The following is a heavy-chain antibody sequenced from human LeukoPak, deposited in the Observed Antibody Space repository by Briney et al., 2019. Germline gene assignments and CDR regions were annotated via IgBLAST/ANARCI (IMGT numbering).Heavy chain of an antibody. D-gene: IGHD6-19*01. Sequence: GGSLRLSCAASGFTFSSYEMNWVRQAPGKGLEWVSYISSSGSTISYADSVKGRFTISRDNAKNSLYLQMNSLRAEDTAVYYCARPENSSGWFDFDYWGQGTLVTVSS. CDR2: ISSSGSTI. J-gene: IGHJ4*02. CDR1: GFTFSSYE. CDR3: ARPENSSGWFDFDY. V-gene: IGHV3-48*03.